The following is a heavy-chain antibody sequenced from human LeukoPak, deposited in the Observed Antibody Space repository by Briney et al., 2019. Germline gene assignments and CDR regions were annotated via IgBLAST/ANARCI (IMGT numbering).Heavy chain of an antibody. CDR2: MYSGGST. CDR3: ARRAGGYSHPYDY. V-gene: IGHV3-66*04. J-gene: IGHJ4*02. Sequence: GGSLRLSCAASGFTFSSYEMNWVRQAPGKGLEWVSVMYSGGSTYYADSVKGRFTISRDNSKNTVYLQMNSLRAEDTAVYYCARRAGGYSHPYDYWGQGILVTVSS. D-gene: IGHD4-23*01. CDR1: GFTFSSYE.